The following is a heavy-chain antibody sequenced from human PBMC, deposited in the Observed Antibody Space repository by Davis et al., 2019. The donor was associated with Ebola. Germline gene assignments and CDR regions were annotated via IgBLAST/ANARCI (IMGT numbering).Heavy chain of an antibody. V-gene: IGHV4-30-2*06. CDR2: IYHSGGT. CDR1: GASISGGGYS. D-gene: IGHD2-2*03. J-gene: IGHJ4*02. Sequence: PSETLSLTCVVSGASISGGGYSWNWIRQLPGKGLEDIGLIYHSGGTLYNPSFKSRVNISLDRSKNQFSLNLTSVTAADTAVYYCASGHQSDGLAYWGQGILVTVSS. CDR3: ASGHQSDGLAY.